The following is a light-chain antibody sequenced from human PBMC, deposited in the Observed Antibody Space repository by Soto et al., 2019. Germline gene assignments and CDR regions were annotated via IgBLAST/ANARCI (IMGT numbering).Light chain of an antibody. V-gene: IGKV1-33*01. J-gene: IGKJ4*01. CDR2: DAS. CDR1: QDSNNY. CDR3: QQYDNLSLT. Sequence: DIQMTQSPSSLSASVGDRVTITCQASQDSNNYLNWYQQKPGKAPKLLIYDASHLETGVPSRFSGSGSGTDFTFTISSLQPEDIATYYCQQYDNLSLTFGGGTKVEIK.